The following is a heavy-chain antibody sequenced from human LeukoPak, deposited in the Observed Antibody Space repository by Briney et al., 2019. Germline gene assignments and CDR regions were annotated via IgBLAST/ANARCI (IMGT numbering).Heavy chain of an antibody. CDR2: IYYSGST. CDR3: ARETYHYGSGSYSPDY. D-gene: IGHD3-10*01. J-gene: IGHJ4*02. V-gene: IGHV4-59*01. CDR1: GGSISSDY. Sequence: SETLSLTCTVSGGSISSDYWSWIRQPPGRGLEWIGYIYYSGSTNYNPSLKSRVTISVDTSRNQFSLKLSSVTAADTAVYYCARETYHYGSGSYSPDYWGQGTLVTVSS.